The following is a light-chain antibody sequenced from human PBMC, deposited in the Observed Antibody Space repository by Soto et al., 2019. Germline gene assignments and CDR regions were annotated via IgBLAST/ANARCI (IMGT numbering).Light chain of an antibody. CDR3: QQYFSTRT. CDR1: QTISSNN. Sequence: IVLTQSPGTLSLSPGERATLSCRASQTISSNNLAWYQQKPGQARRLLIYGASTRATSIPARFSGRGSGTEFTLTISSLQAEDVAVYYCQQYFSTRTFGQGTKVDIK. J-gene: IGKJ1*01. CDR2: GAS. V-gene: IGKV3-15*01.